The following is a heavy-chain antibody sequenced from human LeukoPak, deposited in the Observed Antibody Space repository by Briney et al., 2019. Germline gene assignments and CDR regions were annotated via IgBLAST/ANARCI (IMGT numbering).Heavy chain of an antibody. J-gene: IGHJ6*03. CDR1: GGSISSYY. CDR2: IYTSGST. Sequence: SETLSLTCTVSGGSISSYYWSWIRQPAGKGLEWIGRIYTSGSTYYNPSLKSRVTISVDTSKNQFSLKLSSVTAADTAVYYCASHYYYYMDVWGKGTTVTVSS. V-gene: IGHV4-4*07. CDR3: ASHYYYYMDV.